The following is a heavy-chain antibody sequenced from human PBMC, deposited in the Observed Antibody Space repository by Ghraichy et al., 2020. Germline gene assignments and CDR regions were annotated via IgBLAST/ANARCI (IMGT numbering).Heavy chain of an antibody. CDR2: IYYGGTT. CDR3: ARHGRNIRGWYGGYFDY. CDR1: GGSISSSSFH. Sequence: ETLSLICSVSGGSISSSSFHWAWIRQSPGKGLEWIGSIYYGGTTYDNPSLTSRVTMSVDTSSNYFSLKLSSVTASDTAVYYCARHGRNIRGWYGGYFDYWGQGTRVTVSS. V-gene: IGHV4-39*01. J-gene: IGHJ4*02. D-gene: IGHD6-19*01.